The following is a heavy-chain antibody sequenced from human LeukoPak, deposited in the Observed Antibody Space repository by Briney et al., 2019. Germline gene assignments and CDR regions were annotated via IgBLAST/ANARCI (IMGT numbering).Heavy chain of an antibody. V-gene: IGHV3-66*01. CDR2: IYSGGRT. CDR3: ARGSPIAAAGTEVPFDY. D-gene: IGHD6-13*01. J-gene: IGHJ4*02. Sequence: GGSLRLSCEASGFTVSSNYMSWVRQAPGKGLEWVSVIYSGGRTDYADSVKGRFTISRDNSKNTLYLQMNSLRAEDTAVYYCARGSPIAAAGTEVPFDYWGQGTLVTVSS. CDR1: GFTVSSNY.